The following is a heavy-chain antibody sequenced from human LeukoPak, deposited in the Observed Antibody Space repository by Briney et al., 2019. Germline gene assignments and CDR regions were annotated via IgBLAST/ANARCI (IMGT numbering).Heavy chain of an antibody. CDR3: ARDGRIAVAGRRPGHWYLDL. J-gene: IGHJ2*01. Sequence: ASVKVSCKASGYTVTSYYMHWVRQAPGQGLEWMGIINPSGGSTSYAQKFQGRVTMTRDTSTSTVYMELSSLRSEDTAVYYCARDGRIAVAGRRPGHWYLDLWGRGTLVTVSS. V-gene: IGHV1-46*01. CDR2: INPSGGST. D-gene: IGHD6-19*01. CDR1: GYTVTSYY.